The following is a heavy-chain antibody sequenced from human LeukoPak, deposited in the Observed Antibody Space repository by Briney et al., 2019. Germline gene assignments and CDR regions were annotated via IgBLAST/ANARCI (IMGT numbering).Heavy chain of an antibody. CDR1: GFTFSDYA. Sequence: PGGSLRLSCAASGFTFSDYAMHWVRQAPGKGLEWVAVISKDGSDKYYPGSVRGRFTISRDNSKNTIYLQMDSLRAEDTAVYYCAKDRELLKNDAFDIWGQGTLVTVS. J-gene: IGHJ3*02. D-gene: IGHD1-26*01. V-gene: IGHV3-30-3*01. CDR2: ISKDGSDK. CDR3: AKDRELLKNDAFDI.